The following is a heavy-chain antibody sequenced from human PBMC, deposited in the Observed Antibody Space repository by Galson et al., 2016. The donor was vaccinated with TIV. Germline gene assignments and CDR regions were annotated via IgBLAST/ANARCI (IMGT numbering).Heavy chain of an antibody. Sequence: SVKVSCKASGGTFNIYAISWVRQAPGQGLEWMGGILPIFGAANYAQKFQGRVTITADESTNTAYMELSSLKSEDTAVYYCARPSSSCRGCSYYYYMDVWGKWTTVTVSS. CDR2: ILPIFGAA. V-gene: IGHV1-69*13. CDR1: GGTFNIYA. J-gene: IGHJ6*03. CDR3: ARPSSSCRGCSYYYYMDV. D-gene: IGHD6-13*01.